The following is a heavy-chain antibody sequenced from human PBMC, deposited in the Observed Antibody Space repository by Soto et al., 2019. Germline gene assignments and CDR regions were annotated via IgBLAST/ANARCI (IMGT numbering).Heavy chain of an antibody. CDR3: AKDREDTAMTLDY. CDR2: ISSDGNTR. Sequence: QVQLVESGGGVVQPGRSLRLSCVVSGFTFRSHGMHWVRQAPGKGLEWLAVISSDGNTRYYADSVKGRFTISRDNSRDTLNLQMTTLRPEDTAVYYCAKDREDTAMTLDYWGQGTLVTVSS. V-gene: IGHV3-30*18. CDR1: GFTFRSHG. J-gene: IGHJ4*02. D-gene: IGHD5-18*01.